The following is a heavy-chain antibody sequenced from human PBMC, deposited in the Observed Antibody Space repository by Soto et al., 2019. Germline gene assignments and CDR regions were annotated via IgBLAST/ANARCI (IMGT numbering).Heavy chain of an antibody. CDR2: IYTSGST. J-gene: IGHJ6*02. Sequence: SETLSLTCTVSGGSISSYYWSWIRQPAGKGLEWIGRIYTSGSTNYNPSLKSRVTMSVDTSKNQFSLKLSSVTAADTAVYYCARATMTTVTHTAEHYYYYGMDVWGQGTTVTVSS. D-gene: IGHD4-17*01. CDR3: ARATMTTVTHTAEHYYYYGMDV. V-gene: IGHV4-4*07. CDR1: GGSISSYY.